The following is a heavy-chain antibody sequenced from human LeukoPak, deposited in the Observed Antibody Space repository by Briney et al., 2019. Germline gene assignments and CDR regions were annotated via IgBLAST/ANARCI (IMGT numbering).Heavy chain of an antibody. D-gene: IGHD1-26*01. CDR2: INHSGST. CDR1: GGSFSGYY. Sequence: NPSETLSLTCAVYGGSFSGYYWSWIRQPPGKGLEWIGEINHSGSTNYNPSLKSRVTISVDTSKNQFSLKLSSVTAADTAVYYCARTPRVSYSYYYYYYMDVWGKGTTVTVSS. CDR3: ARTPRVSYSYYYYYYMDV. J-gene: IGHJ6*03. V-gene: IGHV4-34*01.